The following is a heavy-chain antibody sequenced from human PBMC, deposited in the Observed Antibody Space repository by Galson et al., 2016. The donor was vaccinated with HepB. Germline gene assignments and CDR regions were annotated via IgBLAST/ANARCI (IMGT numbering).Heavy chain of an antibody. CDR3: AHSTYSSGWSFDY. CDR1: GFSLSTTGVG. CDR2: IYWDDDT. Sequence: PALVKPTQTLTLTCTFSGFSLSTTGVGVGWIRQPPGKALEWLALIYWDDDTRYNPSLNSRLTITKDTSKNQVVLTLTNMDPVDTAKYYCAHSTYSSGWSFDYWCQGTLVTASS. J-gene: IGHJ4*02. V-gene: IGHV2-5*02. D-gene: IGHD6-19*01.